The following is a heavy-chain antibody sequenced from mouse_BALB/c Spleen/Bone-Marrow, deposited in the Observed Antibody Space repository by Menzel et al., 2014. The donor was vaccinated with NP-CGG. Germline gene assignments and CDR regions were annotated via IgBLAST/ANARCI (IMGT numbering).Heavy chain of an antibody. CDR2: ILPGSGST. Sequence: VQGVESGVELMKPGASVKISCKATGYTFSSYWIEWVKQRPGHGLEWIGEILPGSGSTNYNEKFKGKATFTADTSSNTAYMQLGSLTSEDSAVYYCARSTGTWDYWGQGTTLTVSS. CDR1: GYTFSSYW. D-gene: IGHD4-1*02. J-gene: IGHJ2*01. V-gene: IGHV1-9*01. CDR3: ARSTGTWDY.